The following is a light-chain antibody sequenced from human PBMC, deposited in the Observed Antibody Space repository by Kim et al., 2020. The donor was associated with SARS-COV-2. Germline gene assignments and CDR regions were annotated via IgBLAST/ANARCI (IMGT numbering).Light chain of an antibody. CDR1: KLGDKY. J-gene: IGLJ2*01. CDR3: QAWDSSTVV. V-gene: IGLV3-1*01. Sequence: VAPETTASITCSGDKLGDKYACWYQQKPGQSPVLVIYQDSKRPSGIPERFSGSNSGNTATLTISGTQAMDEADYYCQAWDSSTVVFGGGTQLTVL. CDR2: QDS.